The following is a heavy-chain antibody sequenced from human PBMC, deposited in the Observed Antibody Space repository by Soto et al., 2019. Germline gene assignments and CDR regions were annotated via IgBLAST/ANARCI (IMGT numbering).Heavy chain of an antibody. CDR2: ISSSGSTI. D-gene: IGHD2-21*01. Sequence: PGGSLRLSCAASGFTFSDYSMNWIRQAPGRGLEWVSYISSSGSTIYYADSVKGRFTISRDNAKNSLYLQMNSLRAEDTAVYDGARRLVTGRCFDPWGQGTLVTVSS. J-gene: IGHJ5*02. CDR1: GFTFSDYS. V-gene: IGHV3-11*01. CDR3: ARRLVTGRCFDP.